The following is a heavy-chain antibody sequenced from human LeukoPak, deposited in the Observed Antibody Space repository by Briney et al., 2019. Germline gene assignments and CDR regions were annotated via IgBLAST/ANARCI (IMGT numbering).Heavy chain of an antibody. J-gene: IGHJ4*02. Sequence: GGSLRLSCAASGFTFSDYYMSWIRQAPGKGLEWVSYISSSGSTIYYADSVKGRFTISRDNAKNSLFLQMHSLRAEDTAIYYCARHPHDFGDSRTDYWGQGTLVTVSS. V-gene: IGHV3-11*01. D-gene: IGHD4-17*01. CDR1: GFTFSDYY. CDR2: ISSSGSTI. CDR3: ARHPHDFGDSRTDY.